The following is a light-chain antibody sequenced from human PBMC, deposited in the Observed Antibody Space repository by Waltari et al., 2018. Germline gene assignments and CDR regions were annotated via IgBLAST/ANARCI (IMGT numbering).Light chain of an antibody. CDR2: DVS. Sequence: QSALTQPASVSGSPGQSITISCTGTSSDVGGYNYVSWYQQPPGKAPRLMIYDVSNRPAGVSNLFSGSKSGTTASLTSSGLQAEDEADYYCSSYTSSSSVVFGGGTKLTVL. V-gene: IGLV2-14*03. CDR1: SSDVGGYNY. CDR3: SSYTSSSSVV. J-gene: IGLJ2*01.